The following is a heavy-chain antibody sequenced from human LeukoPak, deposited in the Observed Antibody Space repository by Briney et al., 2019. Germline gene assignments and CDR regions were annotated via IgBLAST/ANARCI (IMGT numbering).Heavy chain of an antibody. Sequence: GASVKVSCKASGGIFSSYAISWVRQAPGQGLEWMGGIIPIFGTAKYAQKFQGRVTITADESTSTAYMELSSLRSEDTAVYYCAKARGYDSSGYPSGGNWFDPWGQGTLVTVSS. D-gene: IGHD3-22*01. CDR2: IIPIFGTA. CDR1: GGIFSSYA. V-gene: IGHV1-69*01. CDR3: AKARGYDSSGYPSGGNWFDP. J-gene: IGHJ5*02.